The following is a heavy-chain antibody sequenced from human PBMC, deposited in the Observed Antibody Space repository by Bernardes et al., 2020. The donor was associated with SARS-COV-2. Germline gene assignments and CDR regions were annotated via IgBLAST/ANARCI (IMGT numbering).Heavy chain of an antibody. V-gene: IGHV3-23*01. Sequence: GSLRLSCAVSGFIVSDYDMTWVRQAPGKGLEWVSTVSDEPGGTHHADSVKGWFTISRDTSNNTLYLDMRSLRAEDTAVYYCSKNAPDSSSYSPYFDSWGEGTLVTVSS. CDR3: SKNAPDSSSYSPYFDS. CDR2: VSDEPGGT. CDR1: GFIVSDYD. D-gene: IGHD3-22*01. J-gene: IGHJ4*02.